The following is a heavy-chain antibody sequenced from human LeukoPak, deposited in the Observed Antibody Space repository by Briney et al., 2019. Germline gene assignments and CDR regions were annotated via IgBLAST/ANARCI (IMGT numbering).Heavy chain of an antibody. Sequence: GSANYNPSLKSRVTISVDTSKNQFSLKLSSVTAADTAVYYCARAVNYYDSSALRRYYGMDVWGQGTTVTVSS. D-gene: IGHD3-22*01. CDR3: ARAVNYYDSSALRRYYGMDV. V-gene: IGHV4-34*01. J-gene: IGHJ6*02. CDR2: GSA.